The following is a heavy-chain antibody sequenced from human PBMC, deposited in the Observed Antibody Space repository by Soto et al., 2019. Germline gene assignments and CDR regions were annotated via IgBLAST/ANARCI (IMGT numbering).Heavy chain of an antibody. V-gene: IGHV4-31*03. CDR2: IYYSGST. Sequence: SETLSLTCIVSGGSISSGGYYWSWIRQHPGKGLEWIGYIYYSGSTYYNPSLKSRVTISVDTSKNQFSLKLSSVTAADTAVYYCAIQQGTGYSYGYIYWYDPWGDVTPFTASS. CDR1: GGSISSGGYY. J-gene: IGHJ5*02. CDR3: AIQQGTGYSYGYIYWYDP. D-gene: IGHD5-18*01.